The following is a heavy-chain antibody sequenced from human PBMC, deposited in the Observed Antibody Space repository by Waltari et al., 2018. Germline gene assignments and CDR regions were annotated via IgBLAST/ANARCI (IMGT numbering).Heavy chain of an antibody. J-gene: IGHJ4*02. CDR1: GLSLRGYT. CDR3: ARGYRYASSERFYLDY. D-gene: IGHD3-16*02. V-gene: IGHV1-69*12. CDR2: FIPLSGSQ. Sequence: QVQLAQSGAEVKSPGSSVTISCKASGLSLRGYTSSWVRQAPGQGLEWMGGFIPLSGSQIYTQKFQGRLTITADGSTRTTVMELRNLRYEDTAVYFCARGYRYASSERFYLDYWGQGTPVIVSS.